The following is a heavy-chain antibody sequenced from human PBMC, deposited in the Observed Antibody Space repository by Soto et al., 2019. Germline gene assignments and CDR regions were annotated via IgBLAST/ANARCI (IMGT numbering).Heavy chain of an antibody. CDR1: GFTFSSYS. D-gene: IGHD1-26*01. CDR3: ARAPWMVGAIPGAFDI. J-gene: IGHJ3*02. V-gene: IGHV3-21*01. CDR2: ISSSSSYI. Sequence: PGGSLRLSCAASGFTFSSYSMNWVRQSPGKGLEWVSCISSSSSYIYYADSVKCRFTISRDNAKKSPYLQMNSLRAEETAVYYCARAPWMVGAIPGAFDIWGQGTMVTVSS.